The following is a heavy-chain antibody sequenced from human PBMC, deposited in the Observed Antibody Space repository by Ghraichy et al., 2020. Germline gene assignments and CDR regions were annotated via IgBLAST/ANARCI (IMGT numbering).Heavy chain of an antibody. CDR1: GFTVSSNY. D-gene: IGHD6-13*01. V-gene: IGHV3-66*02. Sequence: GGSLRLSCAASGFTVSSNYMSWVRQAPGKGLEWASVIYSGGSTYYADSVKGRFTISRDNSKNTLYLQMNSLRAEDTAVYYCARIPSSWYYYYYGMDVWGQGTTVTVSS. CDR2: IYSGGST. J-gene: IGHJ6*02. CDR3: ARIPSSWYYYYYGMDV.